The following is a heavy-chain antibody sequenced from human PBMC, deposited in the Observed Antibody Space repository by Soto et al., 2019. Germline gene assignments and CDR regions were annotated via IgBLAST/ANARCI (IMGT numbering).Heavy chain of an antibody. CDR1: GGSISSGGYY. Sequence: QVQLQESGPGLVKPSQTLSLTCTVSGGSISSGGYYWSWIRQHPGKGLEWIGYIYYSGSTYYNPSLKRRVTISVDTSKNQFSLKLSSVTAADTAVYYCARGKDAYFYYGMDVWGQGTTVTVSS. J-gene: IGHJ6*02. CDR2: IYYSGST. V-gene: IGHV4-31*03. CDR3: ARGKDAYFYYGMDV.